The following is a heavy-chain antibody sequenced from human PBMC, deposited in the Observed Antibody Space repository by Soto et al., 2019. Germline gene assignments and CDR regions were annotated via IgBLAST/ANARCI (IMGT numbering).Heavy chain of an antibody. Sequence: SVKVSCKASGGTFSSYAISWVRQAPGQGLEWMGGIIPILGTANYAQKFQGRVTITADESTSTAYMELSSLRSEDTAVYYCARGGTKGIPITGPWGQGTLVTVSS. CDR3: ARGGTKGIPITGP. V-gene: IGHV1-69*13. D-gene: IGHD2-8*01. CDR1: GGTFSSYA. J-gene: IGHJ5*02. CDR2: IIPILGTA.